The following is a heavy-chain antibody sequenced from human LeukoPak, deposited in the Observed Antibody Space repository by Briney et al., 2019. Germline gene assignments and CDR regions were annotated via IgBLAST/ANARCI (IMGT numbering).Heavy chain of an antibody. V-gene: IGHV3-48*03. CDR1: GSTFSSYE. Sequence: GGSLRLSCAASGSTFSSYEMNWVRQAPGKGLEWVSYISSSGSTIYYADSVKGRFTISRDNAKNSLYLQMNSLRAEDTAVYYCARDGYYGSGSYYNGVFDYWGQGTLVTVSS. J-gene: IGHJ4*02. CDR2: ISSSGSTI. D-gene: IGHD3-10*01. CDR3: ARDGYYGSGSYYNGVFDY.